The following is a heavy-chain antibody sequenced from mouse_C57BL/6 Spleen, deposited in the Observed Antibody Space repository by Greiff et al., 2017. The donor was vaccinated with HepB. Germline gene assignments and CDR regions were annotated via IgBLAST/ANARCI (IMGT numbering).Heavy chain of an antibody. CDR1: GYTFTSYW. J-gene: IGHJ3*01. V-gene: IGHV1-53*01. CDR2: INPSNGGT. CDR3: ARSGTYYYGSPPFAY. D-gene: IGHD1-1*01. Sequence: QVQLKESGTELVKPGASVKLSCKASGYTFTSYWMHWVKQRPGQGLEWIGNINPSNGGTNYNEKFKSKATLTVDKSSSTAYMQLSSLTSEDSAVYYCARSGTYYYGSPPFAYWGQGTLVTVSA.